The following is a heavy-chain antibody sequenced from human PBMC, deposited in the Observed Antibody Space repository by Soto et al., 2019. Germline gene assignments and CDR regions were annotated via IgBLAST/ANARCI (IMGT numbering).Heavy chain of an antibody. CDR1: GFTFSSYA. CDR3: AKDSALNQFGSRGVAPFDY. Sequence: GGSLRLSCAASGFTFSSYAMSWVRQAPGKGLEWVSAISGSGGSTYYADSVKGRFTISRDNSKNTLYLQMNSPRAEDTAVYYCAKDSALNQFGSRGVAPFDYWGQGTLVTVSS. J-gene: IGHJ4*02. CDR2: ISGSGGST. V-gene: IGHV3-23*01. D-gene: IGHD3-10*01.